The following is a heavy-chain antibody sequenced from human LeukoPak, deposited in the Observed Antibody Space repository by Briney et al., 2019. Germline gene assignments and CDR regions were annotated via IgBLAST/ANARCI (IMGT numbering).Heavy chain of an antibody. J-gene: IGHJ4*02. V-gene: IGHV3-11*01. CDR1: GFTFSDYY. CDR2: ISSSGSTI. D-gene: IGHD3-22*01. CDR3: ARDLHYDSSGYYGY. Sequence: AGGSLRLSCAASGFTFSDYYMSWIRQAPGKGLEWLSYISSSGSTIYYADSVKGRFTISRDNAKNSLYLQMNSLRAEDTAVYYCARDLHYDSSGYYGYWGQGTLVTVSS.